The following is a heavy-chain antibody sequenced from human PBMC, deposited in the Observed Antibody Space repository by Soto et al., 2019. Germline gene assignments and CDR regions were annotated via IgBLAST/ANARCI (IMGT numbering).Heavy chain of an antibody. J-gene: IGHJ2*01. CDR1: GGSISSGGYY. D-gene: IGHD3-3*01. CDR3: ARGPDSSHWYFDL. CDR2: IYYSGST. Sequence: QVQLQESGPGLVKPSQTLSLTCTVSGGSISSGGYYWSWIRQHPGKGLEWIGYIYYSGSTYYNPSLESRVTISVDTSKNQLSLKLSSVTAADTAVYYCARGPDSSHWYFDLWGRGTLVTVSS. V-gene: IGHV4-31*03.